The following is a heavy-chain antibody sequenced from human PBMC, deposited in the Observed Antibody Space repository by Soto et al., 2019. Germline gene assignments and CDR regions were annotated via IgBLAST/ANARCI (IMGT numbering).Heavy chain of an antibody. V-gene: IGHV1-69*13. CDR2: IIPIFGTT. J-gene: IGHJ6*02. Sequence: SLEVSCKSSAGTFSSYAISSVRQAPGQGLEWMGVIIPIFGTTNYAQKLQGRVTITADESTRTAYMALCSLRSEDTAVYYCARAVVEQEFGVYYYGMDVWGQGTTVTVTS. CDR1: AGTFSSYA. D-gene: IGHD3-3*01. CDR3: ARAVVEQEFGVYYYGMDV.